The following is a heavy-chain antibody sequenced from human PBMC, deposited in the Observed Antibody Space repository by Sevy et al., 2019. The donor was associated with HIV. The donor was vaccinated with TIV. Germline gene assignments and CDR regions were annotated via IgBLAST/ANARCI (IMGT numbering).Heavy chain of an antibody. CDR3: ARLQQLVSTYNYYGLDA. V-gene: IGHV4-34*01. J-gene: IGHJ6*02. Sequence: SETLSLTCAVKGESLSDYYWSWIRQSPGKGLEWIGEINHTGRTNYNPSFKSRVTMSVDTSKNQFSLKLNSVTAADTAVYFCARLQQLVSTYNYYGLDAWGQGTTVTVSS. CDR1: GESLSDYY. D-gene: IGHD6-13*01. CDR2: INHTGRT.